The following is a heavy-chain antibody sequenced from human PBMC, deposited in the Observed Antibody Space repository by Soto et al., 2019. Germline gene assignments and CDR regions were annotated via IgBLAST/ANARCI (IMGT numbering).Heavy chain of an antibody. V-gene: IGHV3-33*08. Sequence: LRLSCAASGFTFSNYGMHWVRQAPGKGLEWVAAIWYDGSNKNYGDSVKGRFTISRDNSKNALYLQMNSLRAEDTAVYYCAGDRTSYAMDVWGQGTTVTVSS. CDR1: GFTFSNYG. CDR3: AGDRTSYAMDV. CDR2: IWYDGSNK. J-gene: IGHJ6*02.